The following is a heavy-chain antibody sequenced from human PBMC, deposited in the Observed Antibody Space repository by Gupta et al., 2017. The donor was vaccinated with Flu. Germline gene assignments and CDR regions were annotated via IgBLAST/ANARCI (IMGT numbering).Heavy chain of an antibody. D-gene: IGHD2-8*01. CDR1: GFAFSDFY. CDR2: VASSASYM. V-gene: IGHV3-11*05. Sequence: QVELVESGGGLVKPGGSLSISCAASGFAFSDFYMIWMRQAPGKGLEWIAFVASSASYMGYAQSVKGRFTISRNNVKNSVFLQMNSLRAEDTATYYCARSYERDTNGWFVVGHWGQGIRVTVSP. J-gene: IGHJ4*02. CDR3: ARSYERDTNGWFVVGH.